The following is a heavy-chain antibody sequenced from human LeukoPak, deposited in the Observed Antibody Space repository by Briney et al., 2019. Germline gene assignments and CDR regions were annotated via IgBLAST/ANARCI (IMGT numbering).Heavy chain of an antibody. CDR2: IIPIFGTA. CDR3: VSSGYYDSSGYLGY. D-gene: IGHD3-22*01. Sequence: GASVKVSCKASGGTFSSYAISWVRQAPGQGLEWMGGIIPIFGTANYAQKFQGRVTITADKSTSTAYMELSSLRSEDTAVYYCVSSGYYDSSGYLGYWGQGTLVTVSS. J-gene: IGHJ4*02. V-gene: IGHV1-69*06. CDR1: GGTFSSYA.